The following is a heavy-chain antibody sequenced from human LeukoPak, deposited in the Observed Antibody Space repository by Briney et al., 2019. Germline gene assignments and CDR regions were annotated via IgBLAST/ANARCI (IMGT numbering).Heavy chain of an antibody. CDR1: GGSISSYY. Sequence: PSETLSLTCTVSGGSISSYYWSWIRQPPGKGLEWIGYIYYSGRTHYKPSLDSRVTISVDMSKNQFSLKLSSVTAADTAVYCARGGGRTNYYFDYWGQGSLVTVSS. CDR2: IYYSGRT. D-gene: IGHD2-15*01. CDR3: ARGGGRTNYYFDY. J-gene: IGHJ4*02. V-gene: IGHV4-59*01.